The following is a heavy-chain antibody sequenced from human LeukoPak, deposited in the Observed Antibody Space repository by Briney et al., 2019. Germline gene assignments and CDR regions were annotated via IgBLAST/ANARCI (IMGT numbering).Heavy chain of an antibody. J-gene: IGHJ5*02. V-gene: IGHV4-39*01. CDR2: IYYSGST. D-gene: IGHD5-18*01. Sequence: PSETLSLTCTVSGGSISSSSYYWGWIRQPPGKGLEWIGSIYYSGSTYYNPSLKSRVTISVDTSKNQFSLKLSSVTAADTAVYYCARQTRIQLDSNWFDPWGQGTLVTVSS. CDR3: ARQTRIQLDSNWFDP. CDR1: GGSISSSSYY.